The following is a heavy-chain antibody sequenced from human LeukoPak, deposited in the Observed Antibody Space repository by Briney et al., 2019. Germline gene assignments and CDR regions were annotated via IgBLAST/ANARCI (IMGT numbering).Heavy chain of an antibody. D-gene: IGHD3-3*01. Sequence: TGGSLRLSCSASGFTFGDYSMSWFLQAPGKGLEWVGFIRSKAYGGTTEYAASVKGRFTISRDDSKSIAYLQMNSLKTEDTAVYYCTRAFWSGQIDAFDIWGQGTMVTVSS. CDR3: TRAFWSGQIDAFDI. J-gene: IGHJ3*02. CDR1: GFTFGDYS. V-gene: IGHV3-49*03. CDR2: IRSKAYGGTT.